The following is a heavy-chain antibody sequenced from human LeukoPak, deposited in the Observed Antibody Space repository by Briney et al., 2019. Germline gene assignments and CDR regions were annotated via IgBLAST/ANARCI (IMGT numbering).Heavy chain of an antibody. V-gene: IGHV3-66*01. J-gene: IGHJ6*02. Sequence: GGSLRLSCAASGFTVSSNYMSWVRQAPGKGLEWVSVIYSGGSTYYADSVKGRFTTSRDNSKNTLYLQMNSLRAEDTAVYYCASRIAAARDYYYYGMDVWGQGTTVTVSS. D-gene: IGHD6-13*01. CDR1: GFTVSSNY. CDR2: IYSGGST. CDR3: ASRIAAARDYYYYGMDV.